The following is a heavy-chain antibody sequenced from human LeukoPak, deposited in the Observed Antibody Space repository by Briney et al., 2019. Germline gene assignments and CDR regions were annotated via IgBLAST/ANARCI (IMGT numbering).Heavy chain of an antibody. V-gene: IGHV4-4*07. CDR3: ARIAGDFGTKYYYYYMDV. D-gene: IGHD2-21*01. J-gene: IGHJ6*03. Sequence: PSETLSLTCTVSGVSISSYYWSWIRQPAGKGLEWIGRIYTSGSTNYNPSLKSRVTMSVDTSKNQFSLKLSSVTAADTAVYYCARIAGDFGTKYYYYYMDVWGKGTTVTVSS. CDR1: GVSISSYY. CDR2: IYTSGST.